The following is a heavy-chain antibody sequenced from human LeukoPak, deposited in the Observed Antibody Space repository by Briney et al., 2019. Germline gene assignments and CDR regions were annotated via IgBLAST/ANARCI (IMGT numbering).Heavy chain of an antibody. CDR3: AKDIKGPTAMVGDYYFDY. J-gene: IGHJ4*02. V-gene: IGHV3-43*01. CDR2: ISWDGGST. CDR1: GFTFDDYT. D-gene: IGHD5-18*01. Sequence: PGGSLRLSCAASGFTFDDYTMHWVRHAPGKGLEWVSLISWDGGSTYYADSVKGRFTISRDNSKNSLYLQMNSLRTEDTALYYCAKDIKGPTAMVGDYYFDYWGQGTLVTVSS.